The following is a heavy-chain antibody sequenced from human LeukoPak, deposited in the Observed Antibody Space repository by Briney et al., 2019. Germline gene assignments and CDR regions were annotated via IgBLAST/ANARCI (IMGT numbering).Heavy chain of an antibody. CDR1: GNSVSSNTAA. J-gene: IGHJ5*02. Sequence: SQTLSLTCAISGNSVSSNTAAWNWIRQSPSSGLEWQGRTYYRSKWFNDYALSVRSRITINADTSKNQFSLQLSSVTPEDTAVYYCARDLILGYCSGGSCSSKNWLDPWGQGTLVTVSS. D-gene: IGHD2-15*01. CDR3: ARDLILGYCSGGSCSSKNWLDP. CDR2: TYYRSKWFN. V-gene: IGHV6-1*01.